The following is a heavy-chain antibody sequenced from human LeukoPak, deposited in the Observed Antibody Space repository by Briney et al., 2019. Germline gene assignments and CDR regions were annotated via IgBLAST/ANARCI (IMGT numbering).Heavy chain of an antibody. J-gene: IGHJ4*02. CDR2: ISNSGGNT. Sequence: GGSLRLSCAASKFTFSNYAMSWVRQAPGKGLEWVSAISNSGGNTYYADSVKGRFTISRDNSKNTLYLQMNSLRAEDTAVYYCAKDVGATRGYYFDYWGQGTLVTVTS. CDR1: KFTFSNYA. D-gene: IGHD1-26*01. CDR3: AKDVGATRGYYFDY. V-gene: IGHV3-23*01.